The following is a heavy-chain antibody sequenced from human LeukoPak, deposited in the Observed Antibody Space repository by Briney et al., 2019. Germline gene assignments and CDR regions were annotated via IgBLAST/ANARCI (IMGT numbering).Heavy chain of an antibody. V-gene: IGHV3-30*02. J-gene: IGHJ4*02. CDR2: IRYDGSNK. CDR3: ARPPDYGDY. D-gene: IGHD4/OR15-4a*01. CDR1: GFTVSSNY. Sequence: GGSLRLSCAASGFTVSSNYMSWVRQAPGKGLEWVAFIRYDGSNKYYADSVKGRFTISRDNSKNTLYLQMNSLRAEDTAVYYCARPPDYGDYWGQGTLVTVSS.